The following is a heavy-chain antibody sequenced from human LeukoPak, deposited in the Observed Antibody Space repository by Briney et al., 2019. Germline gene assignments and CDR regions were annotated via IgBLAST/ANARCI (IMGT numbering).Heavy chain of an antibody. CDR3: GRTRIAAAGMGRYYFDY. CDR1: GFTFSSYA. Sequence: GGSLRLSCAASGFTFSSYAMSWVRQAPGKGLEWVSAISGSGGSTYYADSVKGRFTISRDNSKNTLYLQMNSLRAEDTAVYYCGRTRIAAAGMGRYYFDYWGQGTLVIVSS. D-gene: IGHD6-13*01. V-gene: IGHV3-23*01. CDR2: ISGSGGST. J-gene: IGHJ4*02.